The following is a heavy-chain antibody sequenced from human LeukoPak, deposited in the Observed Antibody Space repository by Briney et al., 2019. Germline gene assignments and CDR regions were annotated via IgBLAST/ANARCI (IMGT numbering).Heavy chain of an antibody. CDR1: GFTFSSYS. Sequence: GGSLRLSCAASGFTFSSYSMNWVRQAPGKGLELVSYISSSSSTISYADFVKGRFTIARDNAKNSLYLQMNSLRAEDTAVYYCAKHTTSPAFDIWGQGTMVTVSS. J-gene: IGHJ3*02. CDR3: AKHTTSPAFDI. CDR2: ISSSSSTI. V-gene: IGHV3-48*04. D-gene: IGHD1-26*01.